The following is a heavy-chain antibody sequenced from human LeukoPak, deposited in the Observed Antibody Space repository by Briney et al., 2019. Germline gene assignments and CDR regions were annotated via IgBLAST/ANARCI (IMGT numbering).Heavy chain of an antibody. CDR3: ARIRRYYDSSGYYYKLFDY. CDR2: SDWDDDK. Sequence: SGPTLVNPTQSLTLTCTFSGFSLSTSGMCVSWIRQPPGKALEWLALSDWDDDKYYSTSLKTRLTISKDTSKNQVVLTMTNMDPVDTATHYCARIRRYYDSSGYYYKLFDYWGQGTLVTVSS. CDR1: GFSLSTSGMC. V-gene: IGHV2-70*01. D-gene: IGHD3-22*01. J-gene: IGHJ4*02.